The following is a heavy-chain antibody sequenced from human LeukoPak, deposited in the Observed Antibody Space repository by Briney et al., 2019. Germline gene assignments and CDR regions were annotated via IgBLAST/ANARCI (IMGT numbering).Heavy chain of an antibody. CDR1: GYTFTGYY. J-gene: IGHJ4*02. CDR3: ASRYDYGDYVQPLDY. D-gene: IGHD4-17*01. V-gene: IGHV1-2*02. Sequence: ASVKVSCKASGYTFTGYYMHWVRQAPGQGLEWMGWINPNSGGTNYAQKFQGRVTMTRDTSISTTYMELSRLRSDDTAVYYCASRYDYGDYVQPLDYWGQGTLVTVSS. CDR2: INPNSGGT.